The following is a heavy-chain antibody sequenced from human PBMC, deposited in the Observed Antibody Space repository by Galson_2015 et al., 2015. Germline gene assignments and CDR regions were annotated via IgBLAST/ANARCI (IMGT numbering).Heavy chain of an antibody. J-gene: IGHJ6*02. CDR1: GGSISSGSYY. D-gene: IGHD6-6*01. Sequence: TLSLTCTVSGGSISSGSYYWSWIRQPAGKGLEWIGRIYTSGSTNYNPSLKSRATISVDTSKNQFSLKLSSVTAADTAVYYCASSEGQLVPYYYYGMDVWGQGTTVTVSS. V-gene: IGHV4-61*02. CDR3: ASSEGQLVPYYYYGMDV. CDR2: IYTSGST.